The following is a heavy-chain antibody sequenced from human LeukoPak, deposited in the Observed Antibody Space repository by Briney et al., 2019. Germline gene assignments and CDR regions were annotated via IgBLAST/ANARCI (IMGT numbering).Heavy chain of an antibody. J-gene: IGHJ3*02. V-gene: IGHV4-30-2*01. D-gene: IGHD3-22*01. Sequence: SQTLSLTCAVSGGSISSGGYSWSWIRQPPGKGLEWIGYIYHSGSTYYNPSLKSRVTISVDRSKNQFSLKLSSVTAADTAVYYCARGAYYYDSSGYYYDAFDIWGQGTMVTVSS. CDR1: GGSISSGGYS. CDR2: IYHSGST. CDR3: ARGAYYYDSSGYYYDAFDI.